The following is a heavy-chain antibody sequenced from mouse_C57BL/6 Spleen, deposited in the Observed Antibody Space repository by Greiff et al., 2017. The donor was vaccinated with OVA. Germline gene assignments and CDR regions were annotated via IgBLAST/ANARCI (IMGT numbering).Heavy chain of an antibody. V-gene: IGHV10-1*01. D-gene: IGHD2-5*01. CDR1: GFSFNTYA. CDR2: IRSKSNNYAT. J-gene: IGHJ4*01. Sequence: EVKLMESGGGLVQPKGSLKLSCAASGFSFNTYAMNWVRQAPGKGLEWVARIRSKSNNYATYYADSVKDRFTISRDDSESMLYLQMNNLKTEDTAMYYCVVYSNYDYAMDYWGKGTSVTVSS. CDR3: VVYSNYDYAMDY.